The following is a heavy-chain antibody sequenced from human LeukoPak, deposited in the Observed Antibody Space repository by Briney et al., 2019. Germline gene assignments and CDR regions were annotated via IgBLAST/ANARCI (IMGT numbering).Heavy chain of an antibody. V-gene: IGHV3-48*04. CDR1: GFTVSDYG. D-gene: IGHD2-15*01. CDR3: GGVGATYCSGGSCLLGALDF. Sequence: AGGSLRLSCAASGFTVSDYGMHWVRQAPGKGLEWISYITSTSSTTYYADSVKGRFTISRDNAKNSLYLQMNSLRAEDTAVYYWGGVGATYCSGGSCLLGALDFWGQGTLVNVSS. J-gene: IGHJ4*02. CDR2: ITSTSSTT.